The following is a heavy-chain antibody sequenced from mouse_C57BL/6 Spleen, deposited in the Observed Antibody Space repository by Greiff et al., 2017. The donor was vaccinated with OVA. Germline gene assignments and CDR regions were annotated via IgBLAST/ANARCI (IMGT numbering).Heavy chain of an antibody. D-gene: IGHD2-1*01. V-gene: IGHV1-55*01. CDR3: AREGDYGNFYWYFDV. CDR1: GYTFTSYW. CDR2: IYPGSGST. Sequence: QVQLQQPGAELVKPGASVKMSCKASGYTFTSYWITWVKRRPGQGLEWIGDIYPGSGSTNYNEKFKSKATLTVDTSSSTAYMQLSSLTSEDSAVYYCAREGDYGNFYWYFDVWGTGTTVTVSS. J-gene: IGHJ1*03.